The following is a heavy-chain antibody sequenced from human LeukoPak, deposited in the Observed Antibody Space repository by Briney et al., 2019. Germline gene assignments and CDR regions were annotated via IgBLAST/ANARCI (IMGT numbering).Heavy chain of an antibody. V-gene: IGHV3-74*01. CDR3: ARTTSGSYYEGSYFDY. D-gene: IGHD1-26*01. CDR1: GFSFSFYW. Sequence: GGSLRLSCAASGFSFSFYWMHWVRQAPGKGPVWVSRIKTDGSIADYADSVKGRFTISRDNAKNSLYLQMNSLRAEDTALYYCARTTSGSYYEGSYFDYWGQGTLVTASS. CDR2: IKTDGSIA. J-gene: IGHJ4*02.